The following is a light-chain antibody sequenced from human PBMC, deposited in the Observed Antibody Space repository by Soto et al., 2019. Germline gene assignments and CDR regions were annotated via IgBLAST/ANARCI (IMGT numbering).Light chain of an antibody. CDR2: EVS. J-gene: IGLJ3*02. V-gene: IGLV2-14*01. CDR3: SSYTSSSTVPLV. Sequence: QSALTQPASVSGSPGQSVTISCTGTSSDVGGYNYVSWYQQHPGKAPKLMIYEVSNRPSGVSNRFSGSKSGNTASLTISGLQSEDEADYYCSSYTSSSTVPLVFGGGTKLTVL. CDR1: SSDVGGYNY.